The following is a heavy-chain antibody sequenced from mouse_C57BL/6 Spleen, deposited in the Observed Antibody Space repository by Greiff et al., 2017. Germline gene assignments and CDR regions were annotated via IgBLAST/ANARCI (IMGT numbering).Heavy chain of an antibody. V-gene: IGHV1-61*01. J-gene: IGHJ4*01. CDR2: IYPSDSET. D-gene: IGHD2-4*01. Sequence: QVQLQQPGAELVRPGSSVKLSCKASGYTFPSYWMDWVKQRPGQGLEWIGNIYPSDSETHYNQKFKDKATLTVDKSSSTAYMQLSSLTSEDSAVYYCARGYDYDEDYAMDDWGQGTSVTVSS. CDR1: GYTFPSYW. CDR3: ARGYDYDEDYAMDD.